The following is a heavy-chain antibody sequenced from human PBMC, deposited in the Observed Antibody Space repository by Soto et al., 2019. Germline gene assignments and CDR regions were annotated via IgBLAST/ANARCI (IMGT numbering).Heavy chain of an antibody. CDR3: AGSRMPYSDYEPSRD. J-gene: IGHJ4*02. D-gene: IGHD5-12*01. Sequence: QVQLLESGGGVVQPGGSLRLSCVESGLTFSGLGMKSSSYGMEWVRQAPGKGLEWVALIGGTGSKEEYADSVKGRLTISRGNSKNTVYLQMSSLRVEDTGVCCCAGSRMPYSDYEPSRDWGPGTLVTVSS. CDR2: IGGTGSKE. CDR1: GLTFSGLGMKSSSYG. V-gene: IGHV3-33*03.